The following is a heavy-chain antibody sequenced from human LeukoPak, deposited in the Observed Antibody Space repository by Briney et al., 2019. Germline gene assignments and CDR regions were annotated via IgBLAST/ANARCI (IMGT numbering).Heavy chain of an antibody. CDR1: GYSFTSYW. D-gene: IGHD3-10*01. J-gene: IGHJ4*02. CDR3: ARYGSGSYSSPSFDY. V-gene: IGHV5-51*01. CDR2: IYPGDSDT. Sequence: GESLKISCKGSGYSFTSYWIGWVRQMPVKGLEWMGIIYPGDSDTRYSPSFQGQVTISADKSISTAYLQWSSLKATDTAMYYCARYGSGSYSSPSFDYWGQGTLVTVSS.